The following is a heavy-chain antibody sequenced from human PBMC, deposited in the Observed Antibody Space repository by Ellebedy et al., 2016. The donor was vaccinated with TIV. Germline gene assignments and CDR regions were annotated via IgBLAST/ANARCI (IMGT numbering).Heavy chain of an antibody. CDR1: GGTFSSYA. Sequence: SVKVSXXASGGTFSSYAISWVRQAPGQGLEWMGGIIPIFGTANYAQKFQGRVTITADESTSTAYMELSSLRSEDTAVYYCASQGIVVVPAAIPNAYYYYGMDVWGQGTTVTVSS. CDR3: ASQGIVVVPAAIPNAYYYYGMDV. V-gene: IGHV1-69*13. D-gene: IGHD2-2*01. CDR2: IIPIFGTA. J-gene: IGHJ6*02.